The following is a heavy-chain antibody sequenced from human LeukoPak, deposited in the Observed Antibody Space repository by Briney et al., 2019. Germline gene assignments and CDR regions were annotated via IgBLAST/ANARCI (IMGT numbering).Heavy chain of an antibody. CDR3: ARDPTVAKHGDAFDI. D-gene: IGHD4-11*01. J-gene: IGHJ3*02. CDR1: GGSISSGSYY. CDR2: IYTSGST. V-gene: IGHV4-61*02. Sequence: SQTLSLTCTVSGGSISSGSYYWSWLRQPAGQGLEWIGRIYTSGSTNYNPSLKSRLSISVDTSKNQFSLKLSSVTAADTAVYYCARDPTVAKHGDAFDIWGQGTMVTVSS.